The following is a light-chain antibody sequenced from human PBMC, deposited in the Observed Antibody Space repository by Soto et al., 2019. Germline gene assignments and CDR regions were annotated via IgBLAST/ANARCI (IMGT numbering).Light chain of an antibody. Sequence: AIRMTQSPSSLSASTGDRVTITCRASQGISSWLAWYQQKPGKAPNLLIYAASSLHSGVPSRFSGSGSGTDFTLTISSLQPEDFATYYCQQLNSYPLTFGGGTKVDIK. CDR1: QGISSW. CDR3: QQLNSYPLT. CDR2: AAS. V-gene: IGKV1-8*01. J-gene: IGKJ4*01.